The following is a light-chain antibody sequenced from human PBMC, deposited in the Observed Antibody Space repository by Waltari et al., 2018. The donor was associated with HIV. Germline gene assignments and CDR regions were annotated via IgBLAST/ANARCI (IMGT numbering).Light chain of an antibody. J-gene: IGLJ3*02. V-gene: IGLV2-14*01. Sequence: QSALTQPASVSGSPGQSVTISCTGTSSDIGSYNYVSWYQQHPGNAPKLIIYEVHNRPSGVSRRFSGSKSGNTASLTISGLRAEDETDYFCSSYTSTNALVFGGGTKLTVL. CDR1: SSDIGSYNY. CDR2: EVH. CDR3: SSYTSTNALV.